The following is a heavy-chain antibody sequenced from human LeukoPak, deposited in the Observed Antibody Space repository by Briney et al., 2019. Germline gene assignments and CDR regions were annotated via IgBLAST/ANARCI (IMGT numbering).Heavy chain of an antibody. CDR3: ARGMMATNQYCFDY. J-gene: IGHJ4*02. V-gene: IGHV4-59*01. Sequence: KPSETLSLTCTVSGGSISSYYWSRFRQPPGKGLEWIGYIYYSGSTNYNPSLKSRVTISGDTSKNQFSLKLSSVTAADTAVYYCARGMMATNQYCFDYWGQGTLVTVSS. CDR2: IYYSGST. D-gene: IGHD5-24*01. CDR1: GGSISSYY.